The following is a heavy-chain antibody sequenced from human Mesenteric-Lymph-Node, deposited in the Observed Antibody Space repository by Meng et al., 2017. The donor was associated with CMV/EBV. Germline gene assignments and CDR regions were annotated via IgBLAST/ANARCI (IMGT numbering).Heavy chain of an antibody. CDR1: GYIFVGYY. D-gene: IGHD3-3*01. J-gene: IGHJ6*02. CDR2: IDPTSGDT. Sequence: ASVKVSCKTSGYIFVGYYIHWVRQAPGQGLEWMGWIDPTSGDTNYAQKFQDRVTMTRDTSISTTYMDLRRLKSDDTAVYYCARTAIYDFRSGYYSATDVWGQGTTVTVSS. CDR3: ARTAIYDFRSGYYSATDV. V-gene: IGHV1-2*02.